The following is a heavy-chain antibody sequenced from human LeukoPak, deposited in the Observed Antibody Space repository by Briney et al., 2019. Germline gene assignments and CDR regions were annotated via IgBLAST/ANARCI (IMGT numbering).Heavy chain of an antibody. V-gene: IGHV4-4*02. CDR1: VGSISSGNW. CDR3: ATAPILRGEGGEHYRYGMDV. Sequence: SGTLSLTCGVSVGSISSGNWWSWVRQSPGKGLEWIGEIYHNGTPNYNPSLKSRVTISADTFKNHFSLKLTSVTAADTAVYYCATAPILRGEGGEHYRYGMDVWGQGTTVIVSS. CDR2: IYHNGTP. D-gene: IGHD2-2*02. J-gene: IGHJ6*02.